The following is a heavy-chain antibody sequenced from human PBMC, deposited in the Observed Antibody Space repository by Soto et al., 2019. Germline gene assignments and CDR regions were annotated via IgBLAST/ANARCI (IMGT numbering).Heavy chain of an antibody. V-gene: IGHV1-69*01. CDR3: ARDETSGQHPYYGMDV. J-gene: IGHJ6*02. Sequence: QVQLVQSGAEVKKPGSSVKVSCKASGGTFSSYAISWVRQAPGQGHEWMGGIIPIFGTANYAQEFQGRVTITGDESTSTAYMELSSLRSEDTAVYYCARDETSGQHPYYGMDVWGQGTTVPVSS. CDR2: IIPIFGTA. D-gene: IGHD3-10*01. CDR1: GGTFSSYA.